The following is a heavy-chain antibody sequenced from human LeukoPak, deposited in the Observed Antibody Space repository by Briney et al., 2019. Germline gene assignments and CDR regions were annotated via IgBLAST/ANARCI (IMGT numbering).Heavy chain of an antibody. V-gene: IGHV4-59*08. Sequence: PSETLSLTCTVSGGSITTDYWSWIRQTPGKGLEWIGNTHYSGTTNYNPSLKSRVTITIDTSKNQFSLKLTSVTAADTAVYYCARLHRFDFYETSNFQIDSYWYFDLWGRGTLVTVSS. D-gene: IGHD3-22*01. CDR3: ARLHRFDFYETSNFQIDSYWYFDL. CDR2: THYSGTT. J-gene: IGHJ2*01. CDR1: GGSITTDY.